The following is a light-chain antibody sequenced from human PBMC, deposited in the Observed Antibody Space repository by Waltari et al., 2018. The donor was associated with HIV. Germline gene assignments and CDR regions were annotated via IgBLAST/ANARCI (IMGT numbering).Light chain of an antibody. V-gene: IGLV2-23*02. CDR2: DVS. J-gene: IGLJ2*01. Sequence: QSALTQPASVSGSPGQSITISCTGTSSDVGAYKYVSWYKHHPGKAPKVMIYDVSERPSGVSDRFSGSRSGNTASLTISGLQAEDEADYYCCSYAGGSTLLFGGGTKLTVL. CDR1: SSDVGAYKY. CDR3: CSYAGGSTLL.